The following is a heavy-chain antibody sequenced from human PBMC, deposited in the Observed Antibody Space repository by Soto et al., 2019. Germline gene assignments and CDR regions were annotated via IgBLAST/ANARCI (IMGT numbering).Heavy chain of an antibody. CDR3: AKDQSKSIAVAGDY. J-gene: IGHJ4*02. D-gene: IGHD6-19*01. CDR2: ISGSGGST. CDR1: GFTFSSYA. Sequence: GGSLRLSCAASGFTFSSYAMSWVRQAPGKGLEWVSAISGSGGSTYYADSVKGRFTISRDNSKNTLYLQMNSLRAEDTAVYYCAKDQSKSIAVAGDYWGQGTLVTVSS. V-gene: IGHV3-23*01.